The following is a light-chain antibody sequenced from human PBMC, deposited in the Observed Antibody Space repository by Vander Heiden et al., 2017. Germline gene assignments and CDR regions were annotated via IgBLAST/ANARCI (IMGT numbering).Light chain of an antibody. CDR1: SSNIGAGYD. J-gene: IGLJ3*02. CDR3: QSYDSSLSGFWV. CDR2: GNS. Sequence: QSVLTQPSSVSGAPGQRVTISCTGSSSNIGAGYDVHWYQQLPGTAPKLLIYGNSNRPSGVPDRFSGSKSGTSASLAITGLQAEDEADYYCQSYDSSLSGFWVFGGGTKLTVL. V-gene: IGLV1-40*01.